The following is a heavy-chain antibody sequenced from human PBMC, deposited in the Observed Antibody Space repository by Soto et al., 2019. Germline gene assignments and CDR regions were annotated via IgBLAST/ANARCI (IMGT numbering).Heavy chain of an antibody. CDR3: AFPATADFDY. V-gene: IGHV4-4*02. Sequence: SETLSLTCAGSGGSISSTNWWTWVRQSPGRGLEWIGEIYHSGTTNYSPSLKSRVNIAVDMSTNHLSLTLISVTAADTAVYYCAFPATADFDYWGKGILVTVSS. D-gene: IGHD6-13*01. J-gene: IGHJ4*02. CDR2: IYHSGTT. CDR1: GGSISSTNW.